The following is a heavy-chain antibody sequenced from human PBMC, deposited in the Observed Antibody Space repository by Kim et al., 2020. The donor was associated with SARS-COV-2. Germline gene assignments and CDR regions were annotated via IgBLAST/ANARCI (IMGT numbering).Heavy chain of an antibody. CDR2: INHSGST. CDR1: GGSFSGYY. Sequence: SETLSLTCAVYGGSFSGYYWSWIRQPPGKGLEWIGEINHSGSTNYNPSLKSRVTISVDTSKNQFSLKLSSVTAADTAVNYCARGSVATILFSYYYYYGMDVWGQGTTVTVSS. D-gene: IGHD5-12*01. CDR3: ARGSVATILFSYYYYYGMDV. J-gene: IGHJ6*02. V-gene: IGHV4-34*01.